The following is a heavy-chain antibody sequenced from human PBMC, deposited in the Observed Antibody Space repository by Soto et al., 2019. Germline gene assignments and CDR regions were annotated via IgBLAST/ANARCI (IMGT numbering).Heavy chain of an antibody. J-gene: IGHJ4*02. CDR3: AKDTYSSSWYF. CDR1: GFTCINYA. CDR2: ISNRGSDT. V-gene: IGHV3-23*01. D-gene: IGHD6-13*01. Sequence: GSLRPPCTTSGFTCINYAMTWVRQAPGKGLEWVSSISNRGSDTYYVDSVKGRFTIARDNSRNTLYLQMNSLRAEDTAVYYCAKDTYSSSWYFWGQGTLVTVYS.